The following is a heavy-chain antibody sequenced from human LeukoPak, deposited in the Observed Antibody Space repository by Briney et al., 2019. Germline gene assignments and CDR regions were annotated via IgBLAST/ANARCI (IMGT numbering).Heavy chain of an antibody. V-gene: IGHV4-59*01. CDR3: ARERTGTTPGSDYFDY. J-gene: IGHJ4*02. CDR2: IYYSGST. D-gene: IGHD1-7*01. CDR1: GGSISSYY. Sequence: SETLSLTCTVSGGSISSYYWSWIRQPPGKGLEWIGYIYYSGSTNYNPSLKSRVTISVDTSKNQFSLKLSSVTAADTAVYYCARERTGTTPGSDYFDYWGQGTLVTVSS.